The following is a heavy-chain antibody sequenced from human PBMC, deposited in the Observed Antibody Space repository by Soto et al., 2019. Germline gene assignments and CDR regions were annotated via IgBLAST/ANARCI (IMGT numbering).Heavy chain of an antibody. V-gene: IGHV5-51*07. CDR2: IYPGDSDT. J-gene: IGHJ6*02. D-gene: IGHD6-13*01. CDR3: ARTSAAGKYYYGMDV. CDR1: YSRSSYW. Sequence: YSRSSYWMDYENQMPGKGLEWMGIIYPGDSDTRYSPSFQGQVTISADKSISTAYLQWSSLKASDTAMYYCARTSAAGKYYYGMDVWGQGTTVTVSS.